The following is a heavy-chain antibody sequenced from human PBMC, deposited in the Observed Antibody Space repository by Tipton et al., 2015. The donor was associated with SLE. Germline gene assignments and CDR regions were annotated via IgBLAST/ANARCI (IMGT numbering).Heavy chain of an antibody. CDR2: MYHSGNT. CDR3: ARGGDSSGFGWFDP. J-gene: IGHJ5*02. Sequence: TLSLTCTVSGFSINTGYYWGWIRQPPGKGLEWIGSMYHSGNTYYNPSFKSRVILSVDTSRNQLSMRLTSVTAADTAVYYCARGGDSSGFGWFDPWGQGTLVTVSS. V-gene: IGHV4-38-2*02. D-gene: IGHD6-19*01. CDR1: GFSINTGYY.